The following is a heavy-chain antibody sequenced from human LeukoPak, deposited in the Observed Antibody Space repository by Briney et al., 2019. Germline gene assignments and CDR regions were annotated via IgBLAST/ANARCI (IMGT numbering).Heavy chain of an antibody. V-gene: IGHV3-23*01. CDR1: GFTFSTYA. D-gene: IGHD6-19*01. Sequence: GGSLRLSCAPSGFTFSTYAMSWVRQAPGKGLEWVSAISGSGGSTDYADSVKGRFTISRDNSKNTLYLQMNSLRAEDTAVYYCAKERGRAAVAGTDYWGQGTLVTVSS. J-gene: IGHJ4*02. CDR2: ISGSGGST. CDR3: AKERGRAAVAGTDY.